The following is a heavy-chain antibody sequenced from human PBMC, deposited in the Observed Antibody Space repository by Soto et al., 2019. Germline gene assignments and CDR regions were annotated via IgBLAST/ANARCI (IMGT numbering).Heavy chain of an antibody. CDR3: ARGDCSGGSCYTNWFDP. CDR1: GGSISSGDCY. V-gene: IGHV4-30-4*01. Sequence: SETLSLTCTVSGGSISSGDCYWSWIRQPPGKGLEWIGYIYYSGSTYYNPSLKSRVTISVDTSKNQFSLKLSSVTAADTAVYYCARGDCSGGSCYTNWFDPWGQGTLVTVSS. J-gene: IGHJ5*02. CDR2: IYYSGST. D-gene: IGHD2-15*01.